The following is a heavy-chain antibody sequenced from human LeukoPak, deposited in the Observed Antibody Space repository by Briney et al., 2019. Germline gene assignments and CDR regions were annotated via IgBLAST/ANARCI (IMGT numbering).Heavy chain of an antibody. Sequence: SGTLSLTCTVSGGSISSYYWSWIRQPPGKGLEWIGYIYYSGSTNYNPSLKSRVTISVDTSKNQFSLKLSSVTAADTAVYYCARVGVERYSSSEDAFDIWGQGTMVTVSS. CDR2: IYYSGST. J-gene: IGHJ3*02. V-gene: IGHV4-59*01. CDR3: ARVGVERYSSSEDAFDI. CDR1: GGSISSYY. D-gene: IGHD6-6*01.